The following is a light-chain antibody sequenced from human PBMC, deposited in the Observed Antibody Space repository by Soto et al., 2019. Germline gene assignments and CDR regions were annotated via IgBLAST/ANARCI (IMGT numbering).Light chain of an antibody. CDR2: ET. CDR1: TGAVTSGHY. Sequence: QAVVTQEPSLTVSPGGTVTLTCGSSTGAVTSGHYPSWFQQKPGQAPRILIYETNKQSWTPARFSGSLLGGKAALALSGAQPEDEAEYYCLVSYSGARVFGGGTQLTVL. CDR3: LVSYSGARV. V-gene: IGLV7-46*01. J-gene: IGLJ3*02.